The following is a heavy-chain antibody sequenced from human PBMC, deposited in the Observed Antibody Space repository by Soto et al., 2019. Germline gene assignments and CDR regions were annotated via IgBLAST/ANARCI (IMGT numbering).Heavy chain of an antibody. CDR3: AKDWPGTSSVTSDY. V-gene: IGHV3-23*01. J-gene: IGHJ4*02. CDR1: GFDFSAYA. CDR2: IIHTGGAT. D-gene: IGHD4-17*01. Sequence: EVHLLESGGTLIQPGGSLRLSCAASGFDFSAYAMPWVRQAPGKGLEWVSSIIHTGGATYYASSVKGRFTISRDNSKNILYLQMNSLGADDTAMYYCAKDWPGTSSVTSDYWGQGTLVTVSS.